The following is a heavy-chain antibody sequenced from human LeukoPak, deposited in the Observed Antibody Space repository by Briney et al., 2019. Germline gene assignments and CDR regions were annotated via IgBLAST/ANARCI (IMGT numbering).Heavy chain of an antibody. CDR3: ARDLYSTLLAYYYGMDV. CDR1: GFTFSSYG. V-gene: IGHV3-33*01. J-gene: IGHJ6*02. Sequence: GGSLRLSCAASGFTFSSYGMHWVRQAPGKGLEWVAVIWYDGSNKHYADSVKGRFTISRDNSKNTLYLQMNSLRAEDTAVYYCARDLYSTLLAYYYGMDVWGQGTTVTVSS. D-gene: IGHD6-13*01. CDR2: IWYDGSNK.